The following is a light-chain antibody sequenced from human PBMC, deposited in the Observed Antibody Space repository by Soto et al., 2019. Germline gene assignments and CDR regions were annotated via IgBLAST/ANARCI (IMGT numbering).Light chain of an antibody. Sequence: QSALTQAASVSGSPGQSITISCTGTSSDVGAYNYVSWYQQHPGKAPKLMIFEVSDRPSRVSNRFSGSKSGNTASLTISGLQAEDEADYYCSSYTSSNTLVFGGGTKLIVL. J-gene: IGLJ2*01. V-gene: IGLV2-14*01. CDR1: SSDVGAYNY. CDR3: SSYTSSNTLV. CDR2: EVS.